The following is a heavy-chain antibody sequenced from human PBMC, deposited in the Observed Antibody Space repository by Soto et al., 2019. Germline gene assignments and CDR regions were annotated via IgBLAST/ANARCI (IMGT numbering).Heavy chain of an antibody. CDR1: GGTFSSYT. V-gene: IGHV1-69*02. Sequence: SVKVSCKASGGTFSSYTISWVRQAPGQGLEWMGRIIPILGIANYAQKFQGRVTITADKSTSTAYMELSSLRSEDTAVYYCARVPYSVYDHRPRYIDYRGQGTLVTVS. J-gene: IGHJ4*02. CDR3: ARVPYSVYDHRPRYIDY. CDR2: IIPILGIA. D-gene: IGHD5-12*01.